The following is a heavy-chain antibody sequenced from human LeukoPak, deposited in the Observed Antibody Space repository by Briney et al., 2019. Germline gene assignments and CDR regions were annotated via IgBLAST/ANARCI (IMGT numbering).Heavy chain of an antibody. Sequence: GASVKVSCKASGYTFTSYDINWVRQATGQGLKWMGWMNPNSGNTGYAQKFQGRVTMTRKTSISTAYMELSSLRSEDTAVYYCARGRDCSGGNCWIDYWGQGTLVTVSS. CDR2: MNPNSGNT. V-gene: IGHV1-8*01. D-gene: IGHD2-15*01. CDR1: GYTFTSYD. J-gene: IGHJ4*02. CDR3: ARGRDCSGGNCWIDY.